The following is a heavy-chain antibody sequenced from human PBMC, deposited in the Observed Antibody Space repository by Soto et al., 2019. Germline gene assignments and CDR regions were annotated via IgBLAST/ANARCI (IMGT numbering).Heavy chain of an antibody. CDR2: VNHSGST. Sequence: QVQLQQWGAGLLKPSETLSLTCAVYGGSFSGYYWSWIRQPPGKGLEWIGEVNHSGSTNYNPSLRRRVHISVDPSKNPFSLKLSSVTAADTAVYYCARGWDIVVVPAAMRNYYFDYWGQGTLVTVSS. J-gene: IGHJ4*02. D-gene: IGHD2-2*01. CDR3: ARGWDIVVVPAAMRNYYFDY. CDR1: GGSFSGYY. V-gene: IGHV4-34*01.